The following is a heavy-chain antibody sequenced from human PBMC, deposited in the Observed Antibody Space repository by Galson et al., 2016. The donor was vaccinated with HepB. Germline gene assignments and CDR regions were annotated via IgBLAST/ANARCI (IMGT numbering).Heavy chain of an antibody. J-gene: IGHJ6*03. V-gene: IGHV1-18*04. D-gene: IGHD3-3*01. Sequence: SVKVSCKASGYSFTSYGISWVRQAPGQGLEWMGWISTYNANTNHAQTLQGRVTMTTDTSTSTAYMELRRLTSDDTAVYYCARAYFDFWSGINYYYYMDVWGKGTTVTVSS. CDR2: ISTYNANT. CDR1: GYSFTSYG. CDR3: ARAYFDFWSGINYYYYMDV.